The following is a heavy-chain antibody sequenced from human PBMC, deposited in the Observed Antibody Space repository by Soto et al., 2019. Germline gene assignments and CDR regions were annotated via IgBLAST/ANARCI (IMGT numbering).Heavy chain of an antibody. CDR3: ARAKRNYEFDP. D-gene: IGHD1-7*01. CDR2: IYSGGST. V-gene: IGHV3-53*01. CDR1: GFTVSSNY. Sequence: GGSLRLSCAAPGFTVSSNYMSWVRQAPGKGLEWVSVIYSGGSTYYADSVKGRFTISRDNSKNTLYLQMNSLRAEDTAVYYCARAKRNYEFDPWGQGTLVTVSS. J-gene: IGHJ5*02.